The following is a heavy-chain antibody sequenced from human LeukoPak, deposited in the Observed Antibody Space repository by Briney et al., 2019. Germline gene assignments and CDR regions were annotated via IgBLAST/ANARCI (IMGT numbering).Heavy chain of an antibody. CDR2: ISYDGSRK. J-gene: IGHJ3*02. CDR3: AKYAYNWNAPDGFDM. Sequence: PGGSLRLSCAASGFTFSDHYMHWVRQAPGRGLEWVAVISYDGSRKYYGDSVKGRFTISKDNSESTLFLQMNSLRTDDTSVYFCAKYAYNWNAPDGFDMWGQGTMVIVSS. CDR1: GFTFSDHY. D-gene: IGHD1-1*01. V-gene: IGHV3-30*18.